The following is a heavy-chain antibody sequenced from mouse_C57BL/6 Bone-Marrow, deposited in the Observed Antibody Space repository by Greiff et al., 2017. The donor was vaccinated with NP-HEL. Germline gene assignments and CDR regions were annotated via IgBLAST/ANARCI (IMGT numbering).Heavy chain of an antibody. CDR3: TYYYGSSYGYFDV. V-gene: IGHV5-9-1*02. J-gene: IGHJ1*03. D-gene: IGHD1-1*01. CDR2: ISSGGDYL. CDR1: GFTFSSYA. Sequence: EVKLMESGEGLVKPGGSLKLSCAASGFTFSSYAMSWVRQTPEKRLEWVAYISSGGDYLYYADTVKGRFTISRDNARNTLYLRMSSLKSEDTAMYYCTYYYGSSYGYFDVWGTGTTVTVSS.